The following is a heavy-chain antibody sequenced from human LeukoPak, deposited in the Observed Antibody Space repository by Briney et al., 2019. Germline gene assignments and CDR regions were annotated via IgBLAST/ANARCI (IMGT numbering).Heavy chain of an antibody. D-gene: IGHD2-15*01. CDR1: GYTFTGYY. CDR3: ARDNRCGGSCYSCLIYGMDV. V-gene: IGHV1-2*02. J-gene: IGHJ6*02. CDR2: INPNSGGT. Sequence: ASVKVSCKASGYTFTGYYMHWVRQAPGQGLEWMGWINPNSGGTNYAQKFQGRVTMTRDTSISTAYMELSRLRSDDTAVYYCARDNRCGGSCYSCLIYGMDVWGQGTTVTVSS.